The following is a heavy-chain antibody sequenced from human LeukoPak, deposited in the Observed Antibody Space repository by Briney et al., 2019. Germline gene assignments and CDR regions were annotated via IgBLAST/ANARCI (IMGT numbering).Heavy chain of an antibody. V-gene: IGHV1-69*05. J-gene: IGHJ6*03. D-gene: IGHD1-26*01. CDR3: ARVDGATWDYYYYMDV. Sequence: ASVKLSCKASGGTFSSYAISWVRQAPGQGLEWMGGIIPIFGTANYAQKFQGRVTITTDESTSTAYMELSSLRSDDTAVYYCARVDGATWDYYYYMDVWGKGTTVTVPS. CDR2: IIPIFGTA. CDR1: GGTFSSYA.